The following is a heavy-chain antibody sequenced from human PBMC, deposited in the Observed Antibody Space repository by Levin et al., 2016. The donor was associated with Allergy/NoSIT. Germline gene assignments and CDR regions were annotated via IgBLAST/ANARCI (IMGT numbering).Heavy chain of an antibody. V-gene: IGHV3-21*01. CDR1: GFTFSSYS. CDR2: ISSSSSYI. J-gene: IGHJ4*02. D-gene: IGHD3-22*01. Sequence: GGSLRLSCAASGFTFSSYSMNWVRQAPGKGLEWVSSISSSSSYIYYADSVKGRFTISRDNAKNSLYLQMNSLRAEDTAVYYCARGRYDTFPRRADFFDYWGQGTLVTVSS. CDR3: ARGRYDTFPRRADFFDY.